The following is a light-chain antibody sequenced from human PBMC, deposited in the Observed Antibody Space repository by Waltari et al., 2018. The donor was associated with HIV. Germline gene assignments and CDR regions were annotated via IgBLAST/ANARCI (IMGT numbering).Light chain of an antibody. CDR1: QGVATND. CDR3: QQSGSSPT. Sequence: EVVLTQAPGTLSLSPGYGATLYCRTSQGVATNDLAWYQQKPGQAPRLLIYGASSRATGVPDRFTGSRSGTDFTLTISRLEPEDFAVYYCQQSGSSPTFGGGTKIEIK. V-gene: IGKV3-20*01. CDR2: GAS. J-gene: IGKJ4*01.